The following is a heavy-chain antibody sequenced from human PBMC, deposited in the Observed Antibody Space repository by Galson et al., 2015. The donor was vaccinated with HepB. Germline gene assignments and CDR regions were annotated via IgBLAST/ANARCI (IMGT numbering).Heavy chain of an antibody. J-gene: IGHJ6*02. D-gene: IGHD3-10*01. V-gene: IGHV1-3*01. CDR1: GYTFSKYL. Sequence: SVKVSCKASGYTFSKYLMHWMRLAPGQRLEWLGWINAGNGNTKISQKFQGRVTITRDTSASTVYMDLSSLRSEDTAVYYCARDQVPGLEFPDYYYYGMDVWGRGTTVTVSS. CDR3: ARDQVPGLEFPDYYYYGMDV. CDR2: INAGNGNT.